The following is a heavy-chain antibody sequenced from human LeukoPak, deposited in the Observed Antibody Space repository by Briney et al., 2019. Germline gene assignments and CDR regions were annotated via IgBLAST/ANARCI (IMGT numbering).Heavy chain of an antibody. D-gene: IGHD3-22*01. CDR1: GYTFTSYY. V-gene: IGHV1-46*01. CDR2: INPSGGST. CDR3: AREGVYYYDSSGYQGPYYYYGMDV. J-gene: IGHJ6*02. Sequence: ASVKVSCKASGYTFTSYYMHWVRQAPGQGLEWMGIINPSGGSTSYAQKFQGRVTMTRDTSTSTVYMELSSLRAEDTAVYYCAREGVYYYDSSGYQGPYYYYGMDVWGQGTTVTVSS.